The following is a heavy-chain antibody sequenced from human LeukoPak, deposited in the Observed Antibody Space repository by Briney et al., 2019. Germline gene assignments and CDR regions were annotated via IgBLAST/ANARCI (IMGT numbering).Heavy chain of an antibody. CDR1: GFTFSGYA. J-gene: IGHJ3*02. V-gene: IGHV3-48*02. Sequence: PGGTLRLSCAASGFTFSGYAMNWVRQAPAKGLEWVSHIYSSDATYADSVKGRFSISRDNAKNSLFLQMNSLRDEDTAVYYCARDLHYAFDIWGQGTMVTVSS. D-gene: IGHD3-10*01. CDR3: ARDLHYAFDI. CDR2: IYSSDAT.